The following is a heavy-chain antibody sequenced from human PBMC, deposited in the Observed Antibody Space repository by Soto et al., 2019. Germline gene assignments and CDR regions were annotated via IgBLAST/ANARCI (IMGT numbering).Heavy chain of an antibody. J-gene: IGHJ5*02. Sequence: ASVKVSCKASGYTFSAYYIHWVRQAPGQGLEWLGWIHPKSGGRHYAQTFQGWVTMTRDTSISTAYMELSRLRSDDTAVYYCARGGPTYYDFWSGYPFDPWGQGTLVTASS. CDR1: GYTFSAYY. D-gene: IGHD3-3*01. CDR3: ARGGPTYYDFWSGYPFDP. V-gene: IGHV1-2*04. CDR2: IHPKSGGR.